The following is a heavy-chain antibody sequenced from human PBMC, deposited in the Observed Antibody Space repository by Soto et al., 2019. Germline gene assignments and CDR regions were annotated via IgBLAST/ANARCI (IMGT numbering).Heavy chain of an antibody. CDR3: ARGRPFYHYGLDV. V-gene: IGHV4-34*01. J-gene: IGHJ6*02. CDR2: ITYSGST. CDR1: GGSFSDYY. Sequence: SETLSPTCAIYGGSFSDYYCSWIRQSPGKGLEWIGEITYSGSTNYNPSLKTRVTISLDRSMNLFSLKLNSVTAADTAVYYCARGRPFYHYGLDVWGQGTTVTVSS.